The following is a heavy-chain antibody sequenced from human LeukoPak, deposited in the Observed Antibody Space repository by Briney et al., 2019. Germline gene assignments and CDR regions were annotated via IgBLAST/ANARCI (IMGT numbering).Heavy chain of an antibody. CDR2: IFYSGST. D-gene: IGHD6-13*01. CDR1: GGSISSTTYY. Sequence: SETLSLTCTVSGGSISSTTYYWGWIRQPPGKGLECIGTIFYSGSTYYNPSLKSRVTIPVDTSKNQFSMKLSSVTAADTAVYYCAKGIRDGHYFDYWGQGTLGTVSS. J-gene: IGHJ4*02. V-gene: IGHV4-39*01. CDR3: AKGIRDGHYFDY.